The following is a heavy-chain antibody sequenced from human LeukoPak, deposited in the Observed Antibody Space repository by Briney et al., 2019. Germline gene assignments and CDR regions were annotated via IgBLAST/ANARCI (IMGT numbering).Heavy chain of an antibody. CDR1: GFTFSDYY. CDR2: ISSSGSTI. J-gene: IGHJ3*02. Sequence: GGSLRLSCAASGFTFSDYYMSWIRQAPGKGLEWVSYISSSGSTIYYAASVKGRFTIYRDNAKNSLYLQMNSLRAEDTAVYYCARDHPQDAFDIWGQGTMVTVSS. V-gene: IGHV3-11*04. CDR3: ARDHPQDAFDI.